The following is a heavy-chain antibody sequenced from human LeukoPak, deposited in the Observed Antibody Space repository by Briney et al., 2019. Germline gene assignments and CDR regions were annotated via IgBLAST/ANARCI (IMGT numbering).Heavy chain of an antibody. CDR2: ISSISGYI. CDR1: GFTIRSYS. D-gene: IGHD3-16*02. CDR3: ARDLGVIVHPSDY. Sequence: PGGSLRLSCAASGFTIRSYSMNWVRQAPGQGLEWVSSISSISGYIWYADSVKGRFTISRDNAKNSLYLQMNSLRAEDTAVYYCARDLGVIVHPSDYWGQGTLVTVSS. J-gene: IGHJ4*02. V-gene: IGHV3-21*01.